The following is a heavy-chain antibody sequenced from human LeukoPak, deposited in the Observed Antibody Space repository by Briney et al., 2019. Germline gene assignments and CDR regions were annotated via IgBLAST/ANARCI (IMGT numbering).Heavy chain of an antibody. J-gene: IGHJ4*02. D-gene: IGHD6-19*01. V-gene: IGHV3-23*01. CDR2: ISGSGGST. CDR1: GFTFSSSA. Sequence: GGSLRLSCAASGFTFSSSAMSWVRQAPGKGLEWVSAISGSGGSTYYADSVKGRFTISRDNSKNTLYLQMNSLRAEDTAVYYCAKDLFEAVAGTPPDYWGQGTLVTVSS. CDR3: AKDLFEAVAGTPPDY.